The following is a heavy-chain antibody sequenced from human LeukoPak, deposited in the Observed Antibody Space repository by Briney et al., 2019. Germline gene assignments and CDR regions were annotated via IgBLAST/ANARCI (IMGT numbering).Heavy chain of an antibody. D-gene: IGHD2-15*01. V-gene: IGHV3-11*01. J-gene: IGHJ4*02. Sequence: GGSLRLPCAASGFTFSDYYMSWIRQAPGKELEWISYISDSGTTIYYADSVKGRFTISRDNAKNSLYLQMNSLRAEDTAVYYCARVYIAEDYWGQGTLVTISS. CDR3: ARVYIAEDY. CDR2: ISDSGTTI. CDR1: GFTFSDYY.